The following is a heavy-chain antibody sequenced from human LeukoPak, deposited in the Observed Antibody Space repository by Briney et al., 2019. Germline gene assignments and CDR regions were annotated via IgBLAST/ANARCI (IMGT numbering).Heavy chain of an antibody. CDR2: ISAYNGGT. CDR3: ATASYYDSSGYYFYNY. V-gene: IGHV1-18*01. CDR1: GYTFTSYA. D-gene: IGHD3-22*01. Sequence: ASVKVSCKASGYTFTSYAIAWVRQAPGPGLEWMGWISAYNGGTNYAQKFRGRVTTTEDTSTDTAYMELSSLRSEDTAVYYCATASYYDSSGYYFYNYWGQGTLVTVSS. J-gene: IGHJ4*02.